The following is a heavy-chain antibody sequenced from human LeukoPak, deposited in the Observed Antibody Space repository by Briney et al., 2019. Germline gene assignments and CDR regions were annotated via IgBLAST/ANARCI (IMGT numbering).Heavy chain of an antibody. CDR1: GGSFSGYY. D-gene: IGHD3-16*01. J-gene: IGHJ4*02. Sequence: SETLSLTCAVYGGSFSGYYWSWIRQPPGKGLEWIGEINHSGSTNYNPSLKGRVTISVGTSKNQFSLKLSSVTAADTAVYYCARGRLTASDYWGQGTLVTVSS. V-gene: IGHV4-34*01. CDR3: ARGRLTASDY. CDR2: INHSGST.